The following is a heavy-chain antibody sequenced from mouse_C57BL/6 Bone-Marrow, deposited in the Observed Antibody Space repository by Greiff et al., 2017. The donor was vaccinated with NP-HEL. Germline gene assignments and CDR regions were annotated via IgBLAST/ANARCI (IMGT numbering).Heavy chain of an antibody. J-gene: IGHJ4*01. CDR3: ARGGYYGSSPYAMDY. CDR1: GYSITSGYY. V-gene: IGHV3-6*01. Sequence: ESGPGLVKPSQSLSLTCSVTGYSITSGYYWNWIRQFPGNKLEWMGYISYDGSNNYNPSLKNRISITRDTSKNQFFLKLNSVTTEDTATYYCARGGYYGSSPYAMDYWGQGTSVTVSS. CDR2: ISYDGSN. D-gene: IGHD1-1*01.